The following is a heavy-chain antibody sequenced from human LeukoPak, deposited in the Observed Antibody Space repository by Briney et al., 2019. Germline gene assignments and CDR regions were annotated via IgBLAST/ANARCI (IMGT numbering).Heavy chain of an antibody. CDR2: IYHSGTT. D-gene: IGHD3-16*01. Sequence: SETLSLTCTVSGGSIRSGGYYWSWIRQQPGKGLEWIGYIYHSGTTYYNPSLKSRVTILVDTSKNQFSLKLRSVTAADTAMYYCARPQAFGAFDMWGQGTMVTVSS. CDR1: GGSIRSGGYY. V-gene: IGHV4-31*03. J-gene: IGHJ3*02. CDR3: ARPQAFGAFDM.